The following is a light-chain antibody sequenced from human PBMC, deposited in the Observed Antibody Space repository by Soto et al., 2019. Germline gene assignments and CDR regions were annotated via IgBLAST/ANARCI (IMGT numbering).Light chain of an antibody. Sequence: DIQMTQSPSSLSASVGDRVTITFRASQSISTYLNWYHQKPGKAPDLLIYAASSLKSGVPSRFSGSGSGTHFTLTITCLQPADFAPYYCQQNFSIPITFGQGTRLDI. CDR3: QQNFSIPIT. CDR1: QSISTY. CDR2: AAS. J-gene: IGKJ5*01. V-gene: IGKV1-39*01.